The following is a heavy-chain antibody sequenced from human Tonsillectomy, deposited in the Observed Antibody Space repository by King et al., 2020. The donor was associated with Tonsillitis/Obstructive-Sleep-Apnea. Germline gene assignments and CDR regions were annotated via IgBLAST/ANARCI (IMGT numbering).Heavy chain of an antibody. CDR1: GFTVSSNY. CDR3: AICYCDSSGYYYGMDV. CDR2: IYSGGSI. Sequence: VQLVESGGGLIQPGGSLRLSCAASGFTVSSNYMSWVRQAPGKGLEWVSVIYSGGSIYYADSVKGRFTISRDNSKNTLYLQMNSLRAEDTAVYYCAICYCDSSGYYYGMDVWGQGTTVTVSS. V-gene: IGHV3-53*01. D-gene: IGHD3-22*01. J-gene: IGHJ6*02.